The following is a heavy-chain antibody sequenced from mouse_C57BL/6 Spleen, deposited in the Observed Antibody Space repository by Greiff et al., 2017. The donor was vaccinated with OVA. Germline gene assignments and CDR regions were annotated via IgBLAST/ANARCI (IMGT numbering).Heavy chain of an antibody. D-gene: IGHD1-1*01. J-gene: IGHJ4*01. CDR2: ISGGGGNT. V-gene: IGHV5-9*01. Sequence: EVKVEESGGGLVKPGGSLKLSCAASGFTFSSYTMSWVRQTPEKRLEWVATISGGGGNTYYPDSVKGRFTISRDNAKNTLYLQMSSLRSEDTALYYCARFITTVDDAMDYWGQGTSVTVSS. CDR1: GFTFSSYT. CDR3: ARFITTVDDAMDY.